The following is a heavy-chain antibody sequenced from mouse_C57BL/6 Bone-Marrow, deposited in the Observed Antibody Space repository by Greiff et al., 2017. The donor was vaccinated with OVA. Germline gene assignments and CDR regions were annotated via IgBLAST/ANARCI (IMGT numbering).Heavy chain of an antibody. Sequence: QVQLQQSGAELVKPGASVKLSCKASGYTFTSYWMQWVKQRPGQGLEWIGEIDPSDSYTNYNQKFKGKATLTVDTSSSTAYMQLSSLTSEDSAVYYCARRGAGTGYFDYWGQGTTLTVSS. CDR1: GYTFTSYW. D-gene: IGHD4-1*01. CDR2: IDPSDSYT. CDR3: ARRGAGTGYFDY. V-gene: IGHV1-50*01. J-gene: IGHJ2*01.